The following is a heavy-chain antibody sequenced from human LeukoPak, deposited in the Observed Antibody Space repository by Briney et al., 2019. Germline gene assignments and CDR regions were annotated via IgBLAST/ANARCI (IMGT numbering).Heavy chain of an antibody. J-gene: IGHJ3*01. CDR1: GGTFSSYA. Sequence: ASVKVSCKASGGTFSSYAINWVRQAPGQGLEWLGRIIPIFATTNYAQKSQARVTITTDESTNTAYMELSSLRSEDTAMYYCARESRYCIGDSCYPNAFDVWGQGTMVTISS. D-gene: IGHD2-15*01. CDR2: IIPIFATT. CDR3: ARESRYCIGDSCYPNAFDV. V-gene: IGHV1-69*05.